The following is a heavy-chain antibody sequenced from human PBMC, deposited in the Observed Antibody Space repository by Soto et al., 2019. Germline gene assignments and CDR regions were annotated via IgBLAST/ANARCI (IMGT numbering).Heavy chain of an antibody. J-gene: IGHJ3*02. CDR2: MNPNSGNT. D-gene: IGHD6-19*01. CDR1: GYTFTSYD. Sequence: ASVKVSCKASGYTFTSYDINWVRQATGQGLEWMGWMNPNSGNTGYAQKFQGRVTMTRNTSISTAYMELSSLRSEDTAVFYCGRGLKEVAGTSDAFDIGGQGTMVTVSS. CDR3: GRGLKEVAGTSDAFDI. V-gene: IGHV1-8*01.